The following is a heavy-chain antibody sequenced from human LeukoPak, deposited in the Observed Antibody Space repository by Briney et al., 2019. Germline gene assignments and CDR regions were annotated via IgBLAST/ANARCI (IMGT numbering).Heavy chain of an antibody. J-gene: IGHJ3*02. CDR3: ARPPFGDGYNDALDI. V-gene: IGHV3-30-3*01. Sequence: GGSLRLSCAASGFTFSNYAMHWVRQAPAKGLEWVAVISYDASNKYYADSVKGRFTISRDNSKNTLYLQMNSLRAEDMAVYYCARPPFGDGYNDALDIWGQGTMVTVSS. CDR2: ISYDASNK. D-gene: IGHD5-24*01. CDR1: GFTFSNYA.